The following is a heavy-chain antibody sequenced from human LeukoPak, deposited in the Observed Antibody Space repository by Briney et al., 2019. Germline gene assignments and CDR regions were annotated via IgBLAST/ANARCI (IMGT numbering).Heavy chain of an antibody. J-gene: IGHJ3*02. Sequence: PSETLSLTCTVSGGSISNSYWSWIRQPPGKGLEWIGEINHSGSTNYNPSLKSRVTISVDTSKNQFSLKLSSVTAADTAVYYCARGFSCSSTSCQRDDAFDIWGQGTMVTVSS. V-gene: IGHV4-34*01. CDR2: INHSGST. CDR1: GGSISNSY. CDR3: ARGFSCSSTSCQRDDAFDI. D-gene: IGHD2-2*01.